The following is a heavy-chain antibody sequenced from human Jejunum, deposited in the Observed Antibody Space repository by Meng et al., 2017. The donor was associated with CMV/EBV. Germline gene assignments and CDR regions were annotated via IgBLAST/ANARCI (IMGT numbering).Heavy chain of an antibody. CDR3: ARLGFYYGSGSYFDY. Sequence: FRGLIRQPPGKELEWIASISYSGSSYYNPALTYYNPSLESRVTIAVDKSKNQFSLRLTSVIVADTAIYYCARLGFYYGSGSYFDYWGQGILVTVSS. CDR2: ISYSGSSYYNPALT. CDR1: F. D-gene: IGHD3-10*01. V-gene: IGHV4-39*01. J-gene: IGHJ4*02.